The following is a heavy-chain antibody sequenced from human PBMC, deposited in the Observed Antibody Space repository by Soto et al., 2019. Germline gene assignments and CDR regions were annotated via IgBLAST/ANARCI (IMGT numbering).Heavy chain of an antibody. D-gene: IGHD5-12*01. CDR1: GYTFTSYY. CDR3: ARERWLRQRTYFFDY. Sequence: QVQLVQSGAEVKKPGASVKVSCKASGYTFTSYYMHWVRQDPGQGLEWMGIINPSGGSTLYAQKFQGRVTMTRDTSTTTVDMELSSLRSEDTAVYYCARERWLRQRTYFFDYWGQGTLVTVSS. V-gene: IGHV1-46*01. J-gene: IGHJ4*02. CDR2: INPSGGST.